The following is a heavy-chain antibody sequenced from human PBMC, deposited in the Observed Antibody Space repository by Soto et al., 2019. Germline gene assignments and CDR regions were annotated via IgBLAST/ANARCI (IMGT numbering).Heavy chain of an antibody. D-gene: IGHD6-19*01. CDR3: ARGKYSSGWYGV. Sequence: QVQLQESGPGLVKPSETLSLTCTVSGGSISSYYWRWLRQPPGKGLEWIGYIDYSGSTNYNPSLRRRVTIPVDTYKHQLSLELSSVTAGDTAVYYCARGKYSSGWYGVWGQGTLVTVSS. CDR1: GGSISSYY. J-gene: IGHJ4*02. V-gene: IGHV4-59*01. CDR2: IDYSGST.